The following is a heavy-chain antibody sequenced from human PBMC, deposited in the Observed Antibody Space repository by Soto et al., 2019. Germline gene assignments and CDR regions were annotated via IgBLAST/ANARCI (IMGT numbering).Heavy chain of an antibody. CDR1: ADTFNTYT. CDR3: ARGGFSSSWRFDF. J-gene: IGHJ4*02. V-gene: IGHV1-69*06. Sequence: QVQLVQSGAEVRKPGSSVKVSCKASADTFNTYTISWVRQAPGQGLEWVGGITPFIDTTNYAPRFQGRVTIIADKSTTTAYLELSSLKSDDTAVYYCARGGFSSSWRFDFWGQGTLVTVSS. D-gene: IGHD6-13*01. CDR2: ITPFIDTT.